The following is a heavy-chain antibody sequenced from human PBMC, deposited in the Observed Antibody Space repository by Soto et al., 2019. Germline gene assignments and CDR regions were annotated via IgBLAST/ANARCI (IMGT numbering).Heavy chain of an antibody. D-gene: IGHD3-10*01. CDR3: ARARGFGELGYYYGMDV. CDR1: GGSISSSSYY. J-gene: IGHJ6*02. CDR2: IYYSGST. V-gene: IGHV4-39*07. Sequence: LSLTCTVSGGSISSSSYYLGWIRQPPGKGLEWIGSIYYSGSTNYNPSLKSRVTISVDTSKNQFSLKLSSVTAADTAVYYCARARGFGELGYYYGMDVWGQGTTVTVSS.